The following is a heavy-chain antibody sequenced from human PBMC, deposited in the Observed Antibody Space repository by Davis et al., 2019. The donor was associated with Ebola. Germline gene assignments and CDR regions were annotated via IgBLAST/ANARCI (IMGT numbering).Heavy chain of an antibody. D-gene: IGHD2-2*02. J-gene: IGHJ6*02. CDR2: INHSGST. Sequence: SETLSLTCAVYGGSFSGYYWSWIRQPPGKGLEWIGEINHSGSTNYNPSLKSRVTISVDTSKNQFSLKLRSVTAADTALYYCARGTKLGYCSSTSCYTGFYYYYYGMDVWGQGTTVTVSS. CDR3: ARGTKLGYCSSTSCYTGFYYYYYGMDV. CDR1: GGSFSGYY. V-gene: IGHV4-34*01.